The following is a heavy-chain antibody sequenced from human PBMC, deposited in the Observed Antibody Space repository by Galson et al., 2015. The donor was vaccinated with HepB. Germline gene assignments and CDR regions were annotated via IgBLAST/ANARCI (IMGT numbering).Heavy chain of an antibody. CDR2: IYANGNT. CDR1: GFFVSRNY. J-gene: IGHJ4*02. D-gene: IGHD2-15*01. Sequence: SLRLSCAASGFFVSRNYMSWVRQAPGKGLEWVSVIYANGNTYSEDSVKGRFTISRDNSKTSLYLQMDSLRAEDTAVYYCVRDGELGQCSGGTCLDFDSWGQGALVTVSS. CDR3: VRDGELGQCSGGTCLDFDS. V-gene: IGHV3-66*01.